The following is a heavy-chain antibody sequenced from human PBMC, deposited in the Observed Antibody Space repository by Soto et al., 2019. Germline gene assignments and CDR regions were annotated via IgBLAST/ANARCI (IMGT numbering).Heavy chain of an antibody. CDR3: ARDNEDSSSWYEPSHFDY. D-gene: IGHD6-13*01. J-gene: IGHJ4*02. CDR2: ISYDGSNK. CDR1: GFTFSSYA. Sequence: PGGSLRLSCAASGFTFSSYAMHWVRQAPGKGLEWVAVISYDGSNKYYADSVEGRFTISRDNSKNTLYLQMNSLRAEDTAVYYCARDNEDSSSWYEPSHFDYWGQGTLVTAPQ. V-gene: IGHV3-30-3*01.